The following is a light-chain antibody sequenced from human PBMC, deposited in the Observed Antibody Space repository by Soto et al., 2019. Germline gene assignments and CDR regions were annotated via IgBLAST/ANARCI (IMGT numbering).Light chain of an antibody. J-gene: IGKJ5*01. CDR3: QQYKIWRSIT. V-gene: IGKV1-8*01. Sequence: AIRMTQSPSSFSSSTGDRVTITCGASQGISSYLAWYQQKPGKAPKLLIYAASTLQSGVPSRFSGSGSGTDFTLTISCLQSEDFAVYYCQQYKIWRSITFGQGTRLEIK. CDR1: QGISSY. CDR2: AAS.